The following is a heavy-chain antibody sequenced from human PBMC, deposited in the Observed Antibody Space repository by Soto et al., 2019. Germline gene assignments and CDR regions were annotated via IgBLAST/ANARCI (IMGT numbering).Heavy chain of an antibody. D-gene: IGHD3-22*01. Sequence: QVQLQESGPGLVKPSETLSLTCTVSGGSVSSGSYYWSWIRQPPGKALEWIGYIYYSGSTNYNPSLKSRVTISVDTSKNQFSLKLSSVTAADTAVYYCARAYDSSGYFDYWGQGTLVTVSS. CDR2: IYYSGST. CDR1: GGSVSSGSYY. V-gene: IGHV4-61*01. CDR3: ARAYDSSGYFDY. J-gene: IGHJ4*02.